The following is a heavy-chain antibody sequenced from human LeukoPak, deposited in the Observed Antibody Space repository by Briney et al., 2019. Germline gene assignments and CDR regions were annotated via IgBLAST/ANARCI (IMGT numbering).Heavy chain of an antibody. J-gene: IGHJ6*04. V-gene: IGHV3-43D*04. CDR1: GFTFDDYA. D-gene: IGHD6-13*01. CDR3: AKDIGYSSSWYGMDV. Sequence: GGSLRLSCAASGFTFDDYAMHWVRQAPGKGLEWVSLISWDGGSTYYADSVKGRFTISRDNSKNSLYLQMSSLRAEDTALYYCAKDIGYSSSWYGMDVWGKGTTVTVSS. CDR2: ISWDGGST.